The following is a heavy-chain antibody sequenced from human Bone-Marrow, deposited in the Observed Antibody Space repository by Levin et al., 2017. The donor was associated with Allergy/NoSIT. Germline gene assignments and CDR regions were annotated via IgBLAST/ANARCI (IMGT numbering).Heavy chain of an antibody. J-gene: IGHJ4*02. CDR2: ISASAAST. CDR3: AKDQYGCSGSSGNCYAADD. Sequence: GGSLRLSCAASGFTFNSYTLTWVRQAPGKGPEWVSAISASAASTYYADSVKGRFTISRDNSKSTVYLQMSGLRVEDTAVYYCAKDQYGCSGSSGNCYAADDWGQGTLVTVSS. D-gene: IGHD1-26*01. CDR1: GFTFNSYT. V-gene: IGHV3-23*01.